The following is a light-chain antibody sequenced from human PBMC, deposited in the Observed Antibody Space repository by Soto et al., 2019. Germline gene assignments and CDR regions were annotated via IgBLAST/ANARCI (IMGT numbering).Light chain of an antibody. V-gene: IGLV4-69*01. Sequence: QPVLTQSPSASASLGASVKLTCTLISGHSSYAIAWHQQQPEKGPRYLMKLNSDGSHSKGDGIPDRFSGSSSGAERYLTISSLQSEDEADYYCQTWGTGIHWVFGGGTKVTVL. CDR3: QTWGTGIHWV. CDR2: LNSDGSH. CDR1: SGHSSYA. J-gene: IGLJ3*02.